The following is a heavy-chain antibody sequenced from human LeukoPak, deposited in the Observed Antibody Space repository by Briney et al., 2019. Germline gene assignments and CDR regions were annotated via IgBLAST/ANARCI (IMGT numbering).Heavy chain of an antibody. D-gene: IGHD5-24*01. CDR3: ARDQIRGDGYNPSNNYYGMDV. Sequence: GGSLRLSCAASGFTVSSNYMSWVRQAPGEGLEWVSGIYSGGSTYYADSVKGRFTISRDNSKNTLYLQMNSLRAEDTAVYYCARDQIRGDGYNPSNNYYGMDVWGQGTTVTVSS. V-gene: IGHV3-53*01. CDR2: IYSGGST. J-gene: IGHJ6*02. CDR1: GFTVSSNY.